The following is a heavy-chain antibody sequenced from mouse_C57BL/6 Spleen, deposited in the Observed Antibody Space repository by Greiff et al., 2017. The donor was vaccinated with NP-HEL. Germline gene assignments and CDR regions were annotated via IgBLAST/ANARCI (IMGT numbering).Heavy chain of an antibody. CDR3: ARDYYGSEYFDV. CDR2: ISSGSSTI. Sequence: EVHLVESGGGLVKPGGSLKLSCAASGFTSSDYGMHWVRQAPEKGLEWVAYISSGSSTIYYADTVKGRFTISRDNAKNTLFLQMTSLRSEDTAMYYCARDYYGSEYFDVWGTGTTVTVSS. V-gene: IGHV5-17*01. J-gene: IGHJ1*03. CDR1: GFTSSDYG. D-gene: IGHD1-1*01.